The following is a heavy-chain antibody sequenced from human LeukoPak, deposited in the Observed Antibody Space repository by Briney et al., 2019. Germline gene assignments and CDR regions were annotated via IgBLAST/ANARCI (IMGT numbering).Heavy chain of an antibody. Sequence: PGGSLRLSCAASGFTFSSYWMHWVRQAPGKGLEYVSAISSNGGSTYYANSVKGRFTISRDNSKNTLYLQMGSLRAEDMAVYYCARVGSDPRAFDIWGQGTMVTVSS. CDR2: ISSNGGST. V-gene: IGHV3-64*01. CDR1: GFTFSSYW. J-gene: IGHJ3*02. CDR3: ARVGSDPRAFDI. D-gene: IGHD3-10*01.